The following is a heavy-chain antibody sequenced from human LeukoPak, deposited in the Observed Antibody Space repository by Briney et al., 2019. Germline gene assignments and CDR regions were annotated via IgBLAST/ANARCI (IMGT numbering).Heavy chain of an antibody. CDR1: GGSFSGYY. V-gene: IGHV4-34*09. Sequence: SETLSLTCAVYGGSFSGYYWSWIRQPPGKGLEWIGEINHSGSTNYNPSLKSRVTISVDTSKNQFSLKLSSVTAADTAVYYCAREPTYGDYVGDYWGQGTLVTVSS. CDR3: AREPTYGDYVGDY. CDR2: INHSGST. J-gene: IGHJ4*02. D-gene: IGHD4-17*01.